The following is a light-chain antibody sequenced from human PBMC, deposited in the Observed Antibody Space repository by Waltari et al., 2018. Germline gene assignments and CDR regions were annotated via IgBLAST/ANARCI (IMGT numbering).Light chain of an antibody. Sequence: IQNTQTPSSLSASIGDRVTNTCRASQSINSYLNWYQQKPGKAPKVLIFAASSLQSGVPSRFSGSGSGTDFTLTISSLQPEDFATYSCQQSYRTPLTFGGWTKVEIK. CDR2: AAS. CDR1: QSINSY. CDR3: QQSYRTPLT. J-gene: IGKJ4*01. V-gene: IGKV1-39*01.